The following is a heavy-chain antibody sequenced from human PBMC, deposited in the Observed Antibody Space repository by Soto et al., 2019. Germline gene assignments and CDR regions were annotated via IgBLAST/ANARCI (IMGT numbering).Heavy chain of an antibody. Sequence: QVQLVQSGAEVKKPGASVKVSCKASGYTFTSYAMHWVRQAPGQRLEWMGWINAGNGNTKYSQKFQGRVTITRDTSASTAYMELSSLRSEDTAVYYCAREPIVVVVAATRGGMDVWGQGTTVTVSS. J-gene: IGHJ6*02. CDR2: INAGNGNT. CDR3: AREPIVVVVAATRGGMDV. V-gene: IGHV1-3*01. CDR1: GYTFTSYA. D-gene: IGHD2-15*01.